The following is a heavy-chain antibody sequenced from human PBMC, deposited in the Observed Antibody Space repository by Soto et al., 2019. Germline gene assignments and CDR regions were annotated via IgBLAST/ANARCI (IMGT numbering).Heavy chain of an antibody. CDR1: GYSFSDAW. J-gene: IGHJ4*02. CDR3: ASGTGKSDFDY. CDR2: IKSKAEAATR. Sequence: GGSLRLSCAAAGYSFSDAWMCWVRQAPGKGLEWVGRIKSKAEAATRDFAAPVKGRFAISRDDSKNTVFLQMNSLKIEDSGVYYCASGTGKSDFDYWGLGILVTVSS. D-gene: IGHD3-3*01. V-gene: IGHV3-15*01.